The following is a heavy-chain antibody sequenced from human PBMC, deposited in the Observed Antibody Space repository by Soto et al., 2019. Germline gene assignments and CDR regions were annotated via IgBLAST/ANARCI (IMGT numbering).Heavy chain of an antibody. Sequence: QVQLVQSGAEVKKPGASVKVSCKASGYTFIDYYIHWVRQAPGQGLEWMGWFKSNSGDTRFAQKFQGRVTMTGHTSISTAYMELSSLRSDDTAVYYCARDSATMAGSFFDYWGQGTLVTVSS. D-gene: IGHD1-26*01. V-gene: IGHV1-2*02. CDR1: GYTFIDYY. J-gene: IGHJ4*02. CDR2: FKSNSGDT. CDR3: ARDSATMAGSFFDY.